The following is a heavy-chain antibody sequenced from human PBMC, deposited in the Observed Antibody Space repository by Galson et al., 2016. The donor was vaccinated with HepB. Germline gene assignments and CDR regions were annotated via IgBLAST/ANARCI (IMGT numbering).Heavy chain of an antibody. J-gene: IGHJ4*02. CDR1: GFTFSSYA. V-gene: IGHV3-23*01. Sequence: SLRLSCAASGFTFSSYAMSWVRQAPGKGLEFVSGFSGANTYYADSVKGRFTISRDNSKNTLYLQVNSLAAEDTAVYYCARGTPSILAYWGQGTLVTVSS. CDR3: ARGTPSILAY. D-gene: IGHD2-2*01. CDR2: FSGANT.